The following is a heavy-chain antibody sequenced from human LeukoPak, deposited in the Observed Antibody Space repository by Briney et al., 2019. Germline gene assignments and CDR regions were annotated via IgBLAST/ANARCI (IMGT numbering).Heavy chain of an antibody. D-gene: IGHD6-19*01. CDR2: NDSGGST. V-gene: IGHV3-23*01. CDR3: AKPAISSRGWYYDY. Sequence: NDSGGSTYYADSVKGRFTVSRDNSKNTLYLQMNSLRAEDTAVYYCAKPAISSRGWYYDYWGQGTLVTVSS. J-gene: IGHJ4*02.